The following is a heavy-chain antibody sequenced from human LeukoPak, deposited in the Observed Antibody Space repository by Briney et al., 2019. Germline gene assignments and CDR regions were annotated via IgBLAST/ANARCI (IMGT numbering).Heavy chain of an antibody. Sequence: PSETLSLTRTVSVDSISSHYSSWVRQPPGKGLVWSGYLYYSGSTNYNPSLKSRVTISVDTSKNQFSLKLSSVTAADTAVYYCARNLANWSYWYFDLGGRGTLVTVSS. D-gene: IGHD1-20*01. CDR2: LYYSGST. V-gene: IGHV4-59*11. J-gene: IGHJ2*01. CDR3: ARNLANWSYWYFDL. CDR1: VDSISSHY.